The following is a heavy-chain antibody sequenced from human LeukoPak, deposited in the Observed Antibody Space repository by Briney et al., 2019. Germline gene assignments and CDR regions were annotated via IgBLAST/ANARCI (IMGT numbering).Heavy chain of an antibody. J-gene: IGHJ4*02. CDR2: ITGSGSTT. V-gene: IGHV3-23*01. Sequence: PGGSLRLSCAASGFAFSNYGMNWVRQAPGKGLEWVSGITGSGSTTYYADSVKGRFTISRDNSKNTLYLQMNSLRAEDTAVYYCARRQWRHFDYWGQGTLVTVSS. CDR1: GFAFSNYG. D-gene: IGHD6-19*01. CDR3: ARRQWRHFDY.